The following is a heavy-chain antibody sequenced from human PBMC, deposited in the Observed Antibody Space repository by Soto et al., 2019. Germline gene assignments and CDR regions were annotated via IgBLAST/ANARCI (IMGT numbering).Heavy chain of an antibody. CDR1: GGSISSGDYY. D-gene: IGHD2-2*02. CDR2: IYYSGST. J-gene: IGHJ6*02. CDR3: ARAQGYCGSTSCYTLRGYYYYGMDV. Sequence: SETLSLTSSVSGGSISSGDYYWSWIRQPPGKGLEWIGYIYYSGSTYYNPSLKSRVTISVDTSKNQFSLKLSSVTAADTAVYYCARAQGYCGSTSCYTLRGYYYYGMDVWGQGTTVTVPS. V-gene: IGHV4-30-4*01.